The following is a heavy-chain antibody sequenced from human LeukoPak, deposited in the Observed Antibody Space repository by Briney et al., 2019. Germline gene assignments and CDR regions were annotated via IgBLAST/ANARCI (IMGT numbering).Heavy chain of an antibody. J-gene: IGHJ4*02. CDR1: GDSFSGYY. D-gene: IGHD5-12*01. CDR2: VNDRGTT. CDR3: ATRRGGSYPYYFDH. V-gene: IGHV4-34*01. Sequence: SETLSLTCAVYGDSFSGYYWSWIRQSPGTGLEWIGEVNDRGTTNYNPNLKSRVTISVDTSSNQFSLRLTSVTAADTAIYFCATRRGGSYPYYFDHWDQGALVTVSS.